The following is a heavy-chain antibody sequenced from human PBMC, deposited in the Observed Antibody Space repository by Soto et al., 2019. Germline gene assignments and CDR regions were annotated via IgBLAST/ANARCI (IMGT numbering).Heavy chain of an antibody. Sequence: PGGSLRLSCEASGFTFNNFAIHWVRQAPGKGLEWVALISYDGSTIFYGDSARGRFTISRDNSWNTVYLQMNSLRPEDTAVYYCARRGVEAANTGPGQGYFDFWGQGTQVTVSS. CDR3: ARRGVEAANTGPGQGYFDF. D-gene: IGHD6-13*01. CDR1: GFTFNNFA. V-gene: IGHV3-30-3*01. J-gene: IGHJ4*02. CDR2: ISYDGSTI.